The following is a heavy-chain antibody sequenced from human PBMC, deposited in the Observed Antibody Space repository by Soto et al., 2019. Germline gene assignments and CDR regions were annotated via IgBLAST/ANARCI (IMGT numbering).Heavy chain of an antibody. CDR2: INPNSGGT. V-gene: IGHV1-2*04. J-gene: IGHJ5*02. D-gene: IGHD6-19*01. CDR1: GYTFTGYY. CDR3: ARGTPPHPLIAVAPTEFDP. Sequence: ASVKVSCKASGYTFTGYYMHWVRQAPGQGLEWMGWINPNSGGTNYAQKFQGWVTMTRDTSISTAYMELSRLRSDDTAVYYCARGTPPHPLIAVAPTEFDPWGQGTLVTVSS.